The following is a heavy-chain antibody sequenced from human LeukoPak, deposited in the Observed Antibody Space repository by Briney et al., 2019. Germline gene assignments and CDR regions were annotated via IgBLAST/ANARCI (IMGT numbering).Heavy chain of an antibody. CDR3: ARDPNPEIQLWSQRFDY. CDR1: GYTFTSYY. CDR2: INASGGST. V-gene: IGHV1-46*01. J-gene: IGHJ4*02. Sequence: ASVMVSCKASGYTFTSYYFHWVRQAPGRGLEWMGIINASGGSTSYALKFQGRVTMTRDTSTSTVYMELSSLRSDDTAVYYCARDPNPEIQLWSQRFDYWGQGTLVTVSS. D-gene: IGHD5-18*01.